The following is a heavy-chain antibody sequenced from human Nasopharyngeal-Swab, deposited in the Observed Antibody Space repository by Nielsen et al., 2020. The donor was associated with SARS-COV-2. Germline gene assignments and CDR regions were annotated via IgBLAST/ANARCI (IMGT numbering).Heavy chain of an antibody. CDR1: GFSFTDYW. V-gene: IGHV5-51*01. CDR2: ISPENSDT. J-gene: IGHJ3*02. Sequence: GESLKISCEGSGFSFTDYWIGWVRQKPGKGLELMGIISPENSDTRYSPSFQGQATFSSDKSVATAFLQWSSLKTSDTAIYYCARTNSWGRADAFDIWGQGTAVTVSS. D-gene: IGHD2-8*01. CDR3: ARTNSWGRADAFDI.